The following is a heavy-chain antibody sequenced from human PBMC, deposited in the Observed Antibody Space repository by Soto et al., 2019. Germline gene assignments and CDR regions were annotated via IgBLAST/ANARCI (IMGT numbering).Heavy chain of an antibody. J-gene: IGHJ3*01. Sequence: QVQLQQWGAGRLKPSETLSLTCAVYGGSFTDYYWTWIRQPPGKGRDGIGEINHSGSTNYNRSLKNRVTISLDTSKNQFSLKVNSVTAADTAVYFCARVRARLLSHAFDFWGQVTLVTVSS. CDR1: GGSFTDYY. CDR2: INHSGST. D-gene: IGHD3-16*02. CDR3: ARVRARLLSHAFDF. V-gene: IGHV4-34*01.